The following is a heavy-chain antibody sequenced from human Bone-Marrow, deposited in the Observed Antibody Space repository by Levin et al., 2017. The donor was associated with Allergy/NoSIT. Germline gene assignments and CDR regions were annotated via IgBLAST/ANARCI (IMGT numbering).Heavy chain of an antibody. V-gene: IGHV3-21*06. CDR2: ISGGSSRI. Sequence: PGGSLRLSCAASGLSFSNYDMNWVHQAPGKGLEWVSSISGGSSRIYYADSVKGRFTISRDNAKNSLYLQMNSLRVEDTAVYYCASWAMFYYDGSDFDYFYYGMDVWGQGTTVTVSS. CDR1: GLSFSNYD. D-gene: IGHD3-16*01. CDR3: ASWAMFYYDGSDFDYFYYGMDV. J-gene: IGHJ6*02.